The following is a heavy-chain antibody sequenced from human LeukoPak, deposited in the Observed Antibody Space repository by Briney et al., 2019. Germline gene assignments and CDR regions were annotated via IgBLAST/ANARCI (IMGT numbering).Heavy chain of an antibody. CDR3: AKDSGTYNWNRYFFDY. J-gene: IGHJ4*02. V-gene: IGHV3-30*18. CDR2: ISYDGSNK. CDR1: GFTFSTYG. Sequence: PGGSLRLSCAASGFTFSTYGMHWVRQAPGKGLEWVAVISYDGSNKYYADSVKGRFTISRDNSKNTLYLQMNSLRAEDTAVYYCAKDSGTYNWNRYFFDYWGQGTLVTVPS. D-gene: IGHD1-1*01.